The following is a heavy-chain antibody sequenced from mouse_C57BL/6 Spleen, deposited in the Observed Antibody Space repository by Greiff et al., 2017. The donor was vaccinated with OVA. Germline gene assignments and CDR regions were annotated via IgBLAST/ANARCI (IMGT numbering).Heavy chain of an antibody. Sequence: EVKLVVSGGGLVKPGGSLKLSCAASGFTFSDYGMHWVRQAPEKGLEWVAYLSSGSSTIYYADTVKGRFTISRDNAKNTLFLQMTSLRSEDAAMYYCARLFAYWGQGTLVTVSA. CDR3: ARLFAY. CDR2: LSSGSSTI. V-gene: IGHV5-17*01. J-gene: IGHJ3*01. CDR1: GFTFSDYG.